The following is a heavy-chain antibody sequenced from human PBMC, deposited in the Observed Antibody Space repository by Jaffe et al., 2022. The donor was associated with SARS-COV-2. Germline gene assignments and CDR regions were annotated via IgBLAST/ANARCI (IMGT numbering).Heavy chain of an antibody. CDR3: AKDGHILGGGEWSDYYYYYGMDV. D-gene: IGHD3-3*01. CDR1: GFTFSSYG. V-gene: IGHV3-30*18. J-gene: IGHJ6*02. Sequence: QVQLVESGGGVVQPGRSLRLSCAASGFTFSSYGMHWVRQAPGKGLEWVAVISYDGSNKYYADSVKGRFTISRDNSKNTLYLQMNSLRAEDTAVYYCAKDGHILGGGEWSDYYYYYGMDVWGQGTTVTVSS. CDR2: ISYDGSNK.